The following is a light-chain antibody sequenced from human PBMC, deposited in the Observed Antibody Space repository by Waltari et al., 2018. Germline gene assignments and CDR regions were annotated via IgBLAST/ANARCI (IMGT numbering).Light chain of an antibody. Sequence: SYVLSQPPSVSVAPGQTARVTCGGNNIGSKSVHWYQQKPGQAPVLVIYRDSVRPSGIPERFSGSNAGNPATLSISRVEAGDEADYYCQVWDNSSDHVVFGGGTTVTVL. CDR3: QVWDNSSDHVV. CDR2: RDS. CDR1: NIGSKS. J-gene: IGLJ3*02. V-gene: IGLV3-21*02.